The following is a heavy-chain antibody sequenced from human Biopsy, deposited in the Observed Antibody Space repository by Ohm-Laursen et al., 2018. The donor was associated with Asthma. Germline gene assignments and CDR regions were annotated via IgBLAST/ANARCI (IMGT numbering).Heavy chain of an antibody. CDR2: IRTVFGKT. J-gene: IGHJ6*02. CDR1: GGTFSNFA. Sequence: ASVKASCKAPGGTFSNFAISWVRQAPGQGLEWLGGIRTVFGKTNYAQKFQGRVTITADESTSTAYMEVTSLRSEDTAIYYCARCQVGYSSGWSLLLKKIYYSGMDVWGQGTAVTVSS. D-gene: IGHD6-19*01. CDR3: ARCQVGYSSGWSLLLKKIYYSGMDV. V-gene: IGHV1-69*13.